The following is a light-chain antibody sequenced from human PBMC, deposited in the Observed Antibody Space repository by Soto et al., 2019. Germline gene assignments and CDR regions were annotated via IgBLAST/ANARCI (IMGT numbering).Light chain of an antibody. J-gene: IGLJ1*01. Sequence: QSALTQPASVSGSPGQSITISCTGTTSDVGGSNYVSWFQHHPGKAPRLVIYEVSNRPSGVSNRISGSKSGNTASLTISGLQAEDEDDYYCSSYTTSSSTPYAFGTGTKLTVL. CDR1: TSDVGGSNY. V-gene: IGLV2-14*01. CDR2: EVS. CDR3: SSYTTSSSTPYA.